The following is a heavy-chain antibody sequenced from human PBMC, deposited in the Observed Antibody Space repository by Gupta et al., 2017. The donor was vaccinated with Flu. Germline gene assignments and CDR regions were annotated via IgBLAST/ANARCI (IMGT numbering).Heavy chain of an antibody. J-gene: IGHJ4*02. CDR2: IYYSGST. CDR3: ARQSSTIGFDS. CDR1: SIRMSTYY. Sequence: SIRMSTYYWGWIRQPPGKGLEWIGSIYYSGSTFYNPSLKSRVTISVDMSKNPFSLKLSSVTAADTAVYYCARQSSTIGFDSWGQGTLVTVSS. D-gene: IGHD2-2*01. V-gene: IGHV4-39*01.